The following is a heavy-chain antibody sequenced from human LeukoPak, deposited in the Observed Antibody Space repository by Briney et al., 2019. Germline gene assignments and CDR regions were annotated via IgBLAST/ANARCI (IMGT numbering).Heavy chain of an antibody. D-gene: IGHD2-2*01. CDR2: IYHSGST. CDR1: GYSISSGYY. Sequence: PSETLSLTCTVSGYSISSGYYWGWIRQPPGKGLEWIGSIYHSGSTFDNPSLKSRVTISVDTSKNQFSLKLSSVTAADTAVYYCARDYVGYCSSTSCHPADAFDIWGQGTMVTVSS. J-gene: IGHJ3*02. CDR3: ARDYVGYCSSTSCHPADAFDI. V-gene: IGHV4-38-2*02.